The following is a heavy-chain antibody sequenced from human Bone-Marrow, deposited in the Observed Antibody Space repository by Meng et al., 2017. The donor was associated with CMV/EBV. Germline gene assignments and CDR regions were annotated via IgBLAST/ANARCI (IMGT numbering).Heavy chain of an antibody. CDR1: GGSFSRYY. V-gene: IGHV4-34*01. D-gene: IGHD5-18*01. Sequence: QVQLQQWGAGLLKPSETLSLTCAVYGGSFSRYYWTWIRQPPGKGLEWIGEINHSGSTNYNPSLKSRVTISVDTSKNQFSLKLSSVTAADTAVYYCARAWIQLWTFDYWGQGTLVTVSS. CDR3: ARAWIQLWTFDY. CDR2: INHSGST. J-gene: IGHJ4*02.